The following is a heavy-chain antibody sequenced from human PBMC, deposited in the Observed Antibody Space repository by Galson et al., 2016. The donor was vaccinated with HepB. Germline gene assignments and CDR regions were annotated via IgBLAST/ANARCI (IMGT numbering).Heavy chain of an antibody. D-gene: IGHD1-7*01. Sequence: SVKVSCKASGYTFTGYYIHWVRQAPGQGPEWMGWINPSSGDTNYPQRFRGRVTMTRDTSSSTTYMEFSRLRSDDTAVYYCARDFLRGGWNLFDYWGQGALVTVSS. CDR3: ARDFLRGGWNLFDY. V-gene: IGHV1-2*02. CDR1: GYTFTGYY. J-gene: IGHJ4*02. CDR2: INPSSGDT.